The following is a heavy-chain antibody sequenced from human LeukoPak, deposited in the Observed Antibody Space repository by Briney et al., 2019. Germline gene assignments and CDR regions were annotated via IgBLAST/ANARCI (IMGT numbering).Heavy chain of an antibody. J-gene: IGHJ6*02. CDR3: ANGKAAGPFYYYYGMDV. Sequence: GGSLRLSCAASGFTFSSYAMSWVRQAPGKGLEWVSAISGSGGSTYYADSVKGRFTISRDNSKNTLYLQMNSLRAEDTAVYYCANGKAAGPFYYYYGMDVWGQGTTVTVSS. V-gene: IGHV3-23*01. D-gene: IGHD6-13*01. CDR1: GFTFSSYA. CDR2: ISGSGGST.